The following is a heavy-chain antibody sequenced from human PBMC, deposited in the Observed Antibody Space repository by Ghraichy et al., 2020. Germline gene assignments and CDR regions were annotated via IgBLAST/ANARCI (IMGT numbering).Heavy chain of an antibody. CDR2: INPNSGDT. Sequence: ASVKVSCKASQYPFTGYYTHWVRQAPGQGLEGMGRINPNSGDTNYAQKFQVRVTMTRDTSISTAYMALSRLISDDTAVYYCGRASLYGDYGGIVDYWGQGTLVTVSS. CDR1: QYPFTGYY. J-gene: IGHJ4*02. CDR3: GRASLYGDYGGIVDY. D-gene: IGHD4-17*01. V-gene: IGHV1-2*06.